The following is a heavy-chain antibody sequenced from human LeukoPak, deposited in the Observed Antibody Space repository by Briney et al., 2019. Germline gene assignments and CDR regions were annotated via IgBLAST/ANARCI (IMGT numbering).Heavy chain of an antibody. CDR2: INPSGGST. J-gene: IGHJ4*02. D-gene: IGHD3-16*01. CDR3: AREPGLARSTFFDY. CDR1: GYTFTSYY. V-gene: IGHV1-46*01. Sequence: ASVKVSCKASGYTFTSYYLHWVRQAPGQGLEWMGIINPSGGSTNYAQKFQGRVTMTRDTSTSTVYMELSSLRSDDTAFYYCAREPGLARSTFFDYWGQGTLVTVST.